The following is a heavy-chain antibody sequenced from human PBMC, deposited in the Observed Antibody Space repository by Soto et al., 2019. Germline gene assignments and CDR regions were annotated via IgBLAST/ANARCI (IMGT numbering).Heavy chain of an antibody. CDR2: IIPIFGTA. CDR3: ASGLRNAGDSYYYYGMDV. Sequence: SVKVSCKASGGTFSSYAISWVRQAPGQGLEWMGGIIPIFGTANYAQKFQGRVTITADESTSTAYMELSSLRSEDTAVYYCASGLRNAGDSYYYYGMDVWGQGTTVTVSS. V-gene: IGHV1-69*13. J-gene: IGHJ6*02. D-gene: IGHD4-17*01. CDR1: GGTFSSYA.